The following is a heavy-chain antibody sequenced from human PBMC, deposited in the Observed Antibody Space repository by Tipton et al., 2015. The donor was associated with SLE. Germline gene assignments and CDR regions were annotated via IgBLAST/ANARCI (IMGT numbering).Heavy chain of an antibody. CDR1: GGSISSSSYY. J-gene: IGHJ6*03. Sequence: TLSLTCTVSGGSISSSSYYWGWICQPPGKGLEWIGSIYYSGSTYYNPSLKSRVTISVDTSKNQFSLKLSSVTAADTAVYYCARDNFWNRGYYFGGGEDYYYYYMGVWGKGTTVTVSS. CDR2: IYYSGST. V-gene: IGHV4-39*07. D-gene: IGHD3-3*01. CDR3: ARDNFWNRGYYFGGGEDYYYYYMGV.